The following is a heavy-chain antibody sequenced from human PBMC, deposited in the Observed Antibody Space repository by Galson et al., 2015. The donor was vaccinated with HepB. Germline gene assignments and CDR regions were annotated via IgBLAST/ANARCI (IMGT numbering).Heavy chain of an antibody. Sequence: SLRLSCAGSGFIFRHHAMAWLRQAPGKGLEWVSGINGRGSTRSYSDAVKGRFSISRAKSKDTVFLQMANLRAEDTAVYYCVKEGSWFGGDWFDPWGQGALVTVS. J-gene: IGHJ5*02. CDR3: VKEGSWFGGDWFDP. CDR1: GFIFRHHA. CDR2: INGRGSTR. V-gene: IGHV3-23*01. D-gene: IGHD3-16*01.